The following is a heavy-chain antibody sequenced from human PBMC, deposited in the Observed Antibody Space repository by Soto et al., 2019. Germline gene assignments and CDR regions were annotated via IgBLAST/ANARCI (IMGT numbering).Heavy chain of an antibody. Sequence: GGSLRLSCAASGFTFSSSWMHWVCQAPEKGQEWVSAIKGSGGSTYYADSVKGRFTISRDNSKNTLYLQMNSLRAEDTAVYYCAKGGGELWFGELFIDYWGQGTLVTVSS. CDR3: AKGGGELWFGELFIDY. D-gene: IGHD3-10*01. V-gene: IGHV3-23*01. J-gene: IGHJ4*02. CDR2: IKGSGGST. CDR1: GFTFSSSW.